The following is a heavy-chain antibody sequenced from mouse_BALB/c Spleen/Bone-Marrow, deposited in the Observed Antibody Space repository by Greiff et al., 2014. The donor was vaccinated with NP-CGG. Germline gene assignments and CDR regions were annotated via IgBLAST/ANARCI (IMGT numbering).Heavy chain of an antibody. CDR3: ARGLPLDF. CDR2: ILPGSGTT. V-gene: IGHV1-9*01. J-gene: IGHJ2*01. CDR1: GYTFSNYW. D-gene: IGHD2-4*01. Sequence: VQLQQSGAELMKPGASVKISCKATGYTFSNYWIEWVKQRPGHGLEWIGEILPGSGTTNYNEKFDDKAAFTADTSSNTAYMQLSSLTSEDSAFYYCARGLPLDFWGQGTTLTVSS.